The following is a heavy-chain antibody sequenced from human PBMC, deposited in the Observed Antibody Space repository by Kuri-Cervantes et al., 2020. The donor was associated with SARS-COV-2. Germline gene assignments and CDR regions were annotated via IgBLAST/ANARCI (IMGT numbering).Heavy chain of an antibody. CDR1: GYTFTSYG. CDR2: VSAYNGNT. CDR3: ARGGIAAAGWVDWFDP. J-gene: IGHJ5*02. Sequence: ASVKVSCKASGYTFTSYGISWVRQAPGQGLEWMGWVSAYNGNTNYAQKLQGRVTVTTDTSTSTAYMELRSLRSDDTAVYYCARGGIAAAGWVDWFDPWGQGTLVTVSS. D-gene: IGHD6-13*01. V-gene: IGHV1-18*01.